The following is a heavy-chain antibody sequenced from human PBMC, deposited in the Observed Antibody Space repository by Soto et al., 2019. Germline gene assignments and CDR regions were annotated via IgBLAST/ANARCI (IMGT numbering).Heavy chain of an antibody. CDR3: ARAPGTPIYFAP. Sequence: SETLSLTCTVSGGSITSINYYWSWIRQHPGKGLEWIGYIYYSGSTYYNPSLKSRVSISVDTSKNQFSLRLSSVTAAETAVYYCARAPGTPIYFAPWGQAPLVTSS. J-gene: IGHJ4*02. D-gene: IGHD6-13*01. CDR1: GGSITSINYY. V-gene: IGHV4-31*03. CDR2: IYYSGST.